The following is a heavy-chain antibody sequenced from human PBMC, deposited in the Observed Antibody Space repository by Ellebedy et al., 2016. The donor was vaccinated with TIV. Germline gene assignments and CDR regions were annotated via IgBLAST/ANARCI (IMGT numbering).Heavy chain of an antibody. V-gene: IGHV3-7*03. CDR3: ARKGYYGSGSYYVYYYYAMDV. CDR1: GFTFSTYW. D-gene: IGHD3-10*01. J-gene: IGHJ6*02. CDR2: IKQDGSEK. Sequence: GESLKISCAASGFTFSTYWMSWVRQGPGKGLEWVANIKQDGSEKYYVDSVKGRFTISRDNAKNSLYLQMNSLRAEDTAVYYCARKGYYGSGSYYVYYYYAMDVWGQGTTVTVSS.